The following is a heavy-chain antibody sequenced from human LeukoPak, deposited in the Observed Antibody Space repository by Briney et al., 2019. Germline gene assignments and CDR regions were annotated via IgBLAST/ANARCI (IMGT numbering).Heavy chain of an antibody. CDR2: ISSSSTYM. Sequence: GGSLRLSCEASGFSFSGYSMNWVRQAPGKALEWVSSISSSSTYMFHADSVKGRFTISRDNAKNSLYLQMNSLRAEDTAVYYCARGDYRPAMAGEPFDYWGRGTLVTVSS. V-gene: IGHV3-21*01. CDR1: GFSFSGYS. J-gene: IGHJ4*02. CDR3: ARGDYRPAMAGEPFDY. D-gene: IGHD6-19*01.